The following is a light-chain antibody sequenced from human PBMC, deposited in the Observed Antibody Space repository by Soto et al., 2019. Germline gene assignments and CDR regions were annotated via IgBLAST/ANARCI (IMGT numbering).Light chain of an antibody. CDR3: QHYYSYPHT. CDR2: AAS. V-gene: IGKV1-8*01. J-gene: IGKJ2*01. Sequence: AIRMTQSPSSFSASTGDRVTITCRASQGISSYLAWYQQKPGKAPKLLIYAASTLQSGVPSRFSGSGSGTDFTLTISCLQSEDFAAYYCQHYYSYPHTFGQWTKLEIK. CDR1: QGISSY.